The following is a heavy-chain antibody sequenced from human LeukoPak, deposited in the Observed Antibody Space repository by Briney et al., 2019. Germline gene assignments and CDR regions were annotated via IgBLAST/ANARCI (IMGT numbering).Heavy chain of an antibody. D-gene: IGHD3-22*01. V-gene: IGHV4-34*01. CDR2: INHSGST. CDR1: GFTFSSYG. Sequence: GSLRLSCAASGFTFSSYGMSWIRQPPGKGLEWIGEINHSGSTNYNPSLKSRVTISVDTSKNQFSLKLSSVTAADTAVYYCARQGGFGYDSSGYYNVLEFFWSFDYWGQGTLVTVSS. CDR3: ARQGGFGYDSSGYYNVLEFFWSFDY. J-gene: IGHJ4*02.